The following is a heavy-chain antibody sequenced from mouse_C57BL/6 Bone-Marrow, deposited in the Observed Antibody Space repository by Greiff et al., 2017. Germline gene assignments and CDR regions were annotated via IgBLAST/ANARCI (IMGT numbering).Heavy chain of an antibody. CDR3: ARDSPLYAMDY. J-gene: IGHJ4*01. Sequence: EVHLVESGGGLVKPGGSLKLSCAASGFTFSSYAMSWVRQTPEKRLEWVATISDGGSYTYYPDNVKGRFTISRDNAKNNLYLQMSHLKSEDTAMYYCARDSPLYAMDYWGQGTSVTVSS. CDR2: ISDGGSYT. CDR1: GFTFSSYA. D-gene: IGHD6-1*01. V-gene: IGHV5-4*01.